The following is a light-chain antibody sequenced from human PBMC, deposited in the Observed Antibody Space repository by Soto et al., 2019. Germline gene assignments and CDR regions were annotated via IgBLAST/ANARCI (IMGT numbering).Light chain of an antibody. CDR3: QQYYNTPRT. V-gene: IGKV4-1*01. CDR1: QSVFYSANNKNK. Sequence: DIVMTQSPDSLAVSLGERATINCRSSQSVFYSANNKNKLAWYQQKSGQPPKLLIYWASTRESGVPDRFSGSGSRKDFTLTIGSLQAEDVAVYYCQQYYNTPRTFGQGTKVEI. J-gene: IGKJ1*01. CDR2: WAS.